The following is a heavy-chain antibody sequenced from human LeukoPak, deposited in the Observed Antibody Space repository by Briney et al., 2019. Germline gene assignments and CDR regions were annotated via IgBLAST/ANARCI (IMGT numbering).Heavy chain of an antibody. D-gene: IGHD6-19*01. V-gene: IGHV4-39*07. CDR2: IYYSGST. CDR1: GGSISSSSYY. J-gene: IGHJ4*02. CDR3: ASTSRGWYYFDY. Sequence: PSETLSLTCTVSGGSISSSSYYWGWIRQPPGKGLEWIGSIYYSGSTNYNPSLKSRVTISVDTSKNQFSLKLSSVTAADTAVYYCASTSRGWYYFDYWGQGTLVTVSS.